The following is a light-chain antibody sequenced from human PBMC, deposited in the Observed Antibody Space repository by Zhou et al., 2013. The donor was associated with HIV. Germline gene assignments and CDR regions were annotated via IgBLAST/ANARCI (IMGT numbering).Light chain of an antibody. Sequence: QMTQSPSSLSASVGDRVTITCRASQSISSWLAWYQQKPGKAPKLLIYKASTLESGVPSRFSGSGSGTEFTLTISSLQPDDFATYYCQQYNSYSWTFGQGTKVQIK. CDR2: KAS. CDR3: QQYNSYSWT. J-gene: IGKJ1*01. V-gene: IGKV1-5*03. CDR1: QSISSW.